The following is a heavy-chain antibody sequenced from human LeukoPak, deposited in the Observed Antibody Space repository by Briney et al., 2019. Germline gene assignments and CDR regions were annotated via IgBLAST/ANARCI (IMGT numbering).Heavy chain of an antibody. D-gene: IGHD2-2*01. J-gene: IGHJ4*02. CDR2: IYSGGST. Sequence: GGSLRLSCAASGFTVSSNYMSWVRQAPGKGLEWVSVIYSGGSTYYADSVKGRFTISRDNSKNTLYLQMNSLRAEDTAVYYCARDSRYCSSTSCYDFYYFDYWGQGTLVTVSS. CDR1: GFTVSSNY. V-gene: IGHV3-66*01. CDR3: ARDSRYCSSTSCYDFYYFDY.